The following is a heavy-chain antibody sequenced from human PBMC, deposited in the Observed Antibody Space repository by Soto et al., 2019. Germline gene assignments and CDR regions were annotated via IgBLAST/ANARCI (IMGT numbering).Heavy chain of an antibody. CDR1: GFTFSSYA. CDR3: ALLGYCSGGSCYPFDY. CDR2: ISGSGGST. D-gene: IGHD2-15*01. Sequence: GGSLTLSCAPSGFTFSSYAMSWVRQAPGKGLEWVSAISGSGGSTYYADSVKGRFTISRDNSKNTLYLQMNSLRAEDTAVYYCALLGYCSGGSCYPFDYWGQGTLVTVSS. J-gene: IGHJ4*02. V-gene: IGHV3-23*01.